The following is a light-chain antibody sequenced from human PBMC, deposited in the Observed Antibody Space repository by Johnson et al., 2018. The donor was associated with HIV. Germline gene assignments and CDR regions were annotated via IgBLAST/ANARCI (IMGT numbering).Light chain of an antibody. CDR1: SSNIGNNY. Sequence: QSVLTQPPSVSAAPGQKVTISCSGSSSNIGNNYVSWYQQVPGTAPKLLIYENNKRPSGIPDRFSGSKSGPSATLGIAGLQTGDEAGYYCGTWDNSLSPGGVFGTGTKVTVL. J-gene: IGLJ1*01. CDR2: ENN. V-gene: IGLV1-51*02. CDR3: GTWDNSLSPGGV.